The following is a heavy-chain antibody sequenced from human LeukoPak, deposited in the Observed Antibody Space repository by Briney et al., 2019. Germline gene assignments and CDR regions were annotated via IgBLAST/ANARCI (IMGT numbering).Heavy chain of an antibody. Sequence: GGSLRVSCAASGFTFSSDTIHWVRQAPGKGLEWVAIISYDGSNKYYADSVKGRFTISRDNSKNTLYLQMNSLRAEDTAVYYCARDYSGSYLFDFWGQGTLVTVPS. CDR3: ARDYSGSYLFDF. CDR1: GFTFSSDT. CDR2: ISYDGSNK. D-gene: IGHD1-26*01. V-gene: IGHV3-30-3*01. J-gene: IGHJ4*02.